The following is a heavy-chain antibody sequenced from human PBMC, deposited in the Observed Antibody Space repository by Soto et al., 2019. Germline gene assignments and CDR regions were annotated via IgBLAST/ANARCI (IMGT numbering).Heavy chain of an antibody. J-gene: IGHJ5*02. D-gene: IGHD3-10*01. V-gene: IGHV5-10-1*01. CDR3: ARLAGGSGSYYINNWFDP. CDR2: IDPSDSYT. CDR1: GYSFTSYW. Sequence: GESLKISCKGSGYSFTSYWISWVRQMPGKGLEWMGRIDPSDSYTNYSPSFQGHVTISADKSISTAYLQWSSLKASDTAMYYCARLAGGSGSYYINNWFDPWGQGTPVTVSS.